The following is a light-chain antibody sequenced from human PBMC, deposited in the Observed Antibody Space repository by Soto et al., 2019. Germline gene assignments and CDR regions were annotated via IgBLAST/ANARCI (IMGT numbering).Light chain of an antibody. J-gene: IGKJ3*01. CDR1: QGISTY. CDR3: QQLYIYPLS. Sequence: DIQLTQSPSFLSASVGDRLTITCRASQGISTYLAWYQQKPGKAPEVLIYGASTLQSGVPSRFSGSGSGTEFTLTISSLQTEDFATYYCQQLYIYPLSFGPGTKVDIK. CDR2: GAS. V-gene: IGKV1-9*01.